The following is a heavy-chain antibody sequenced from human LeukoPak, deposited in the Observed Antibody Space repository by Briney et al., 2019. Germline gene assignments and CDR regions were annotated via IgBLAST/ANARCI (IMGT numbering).Heavy chain of an antibody. Sequence: PGGSLRLSCAASGFTFDDYAMHWVRQAPGKGLEWVSSISSSSSYIYYADSVKGRFTISRDNANNSLFLQMNSLRGEDSAVYYCARGGLTATNDAFDIWGQGTMVTVSS. CDR1: GFTFDDYA. CDR3: ARGGLTATNDAFDI. J-gene: IGHJ3*02. D-gene: IGHD2-21*02. CDR2: ISSSSSYI. V-gene: IGHV3-21*01.